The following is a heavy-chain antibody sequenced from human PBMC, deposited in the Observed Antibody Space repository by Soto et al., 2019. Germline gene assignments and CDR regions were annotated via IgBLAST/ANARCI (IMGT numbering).Heavy chain of an antibody. CDR3: ARLYCSASSCYSVGAFDI. CDR1: GFTFSSYG. J-gene: IGHJ3*02. Sequence: GGSLRLSCAASGFTFSSYGMHWVRQAPGKGLEWVALIWFDGSDKYYTESVKGRFTISRDNSKSTLYLQMNSLRAEDTAVYYCARLYCSASSCYSVGAFDIRGQGTMVTVS. D-gene: IGHD2-15*01. V-gene: IGHV3-33*01. CDR2: IWFDGSDK.